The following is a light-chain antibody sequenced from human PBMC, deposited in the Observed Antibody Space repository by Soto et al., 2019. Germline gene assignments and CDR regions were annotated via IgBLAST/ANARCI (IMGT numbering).Light chain of an antibody. CDR1: RSVSDSY. J-gene: IGKJ2*01. CDR3: QHYGSSQYT. Sequence: EIVLTQSPGTLSLSPGERATLSCRASRSVSDSYIAWYQQKPGQAPRLRIYGTFTRATGIPDRFSGSGSGTDFTLTISRLEPEDVAVFYCQHYGSSQYTFGQGTKLEIK. CDR2: GTF. V-gene: IGKV3-20*01.